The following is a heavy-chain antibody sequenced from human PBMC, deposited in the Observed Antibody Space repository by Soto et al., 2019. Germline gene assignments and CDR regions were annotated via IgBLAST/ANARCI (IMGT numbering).Heavy chain of an antibody. J-gene: IGHJ5*02. CDR2: IIPIFGTA. CDR3: ARTRIAAASKRFDP. V-gene: IGHV1-69*13. D-gene: IGHD6-13*01. CDR1: GGTVSRYA. Sequence: SGKVSCSASGGTVSRYAISLVRQAPGQGLEWMGGIIPIFGTANYAQKFQGRVTITADESTRTAYMELRSLRSEDTAVYYCARTRIAAASKRFDPWGQGTLVTVSS.